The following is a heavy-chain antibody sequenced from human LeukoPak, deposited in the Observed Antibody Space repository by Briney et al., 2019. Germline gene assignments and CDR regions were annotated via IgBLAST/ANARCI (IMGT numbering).Heavy chain of an antibody. D-gene: IGHD2-15*01. J-gene: IGHJ6*03. Sequence: SETLSLTCAVYGGSFSGYYWSWIRQPPGKGLEWIGEINHSGSTYYNPSLKSRVTISVDTSKNQFSLKLSSVTAADTAVYYCAREVGYCSGGSCAGAGRNYYYMDVWGKGTTVTVSS. CDR2: INHSGST. V-gene: IGHV4-34*01. CDR3: AREVGYCSGGSCAGAGRNYYYMDV. CDR1: GGSFSGYY.